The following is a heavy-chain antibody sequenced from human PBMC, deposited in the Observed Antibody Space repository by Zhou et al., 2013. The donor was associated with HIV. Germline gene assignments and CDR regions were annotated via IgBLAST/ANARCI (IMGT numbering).Heavy chain of an antibody. V-gene: IGHV3-23*01. J-gene: IGHJ6*03. CDR1: EFSFSSYA. CDR2: IRGSGTST. Sequence: EVQLLESGGGLLQPGGSLRLSCAASEFSFSSYAMSWVRQAPGKGLEWVSGIRGSGTSTYYADSVKGRFTISRDDSKNTVFLQMSSLRAEDAAVYFCVRETRKGDYNYMDVWGNGTTVTVSS. CDR3: VRETRKGDYNYMDV.